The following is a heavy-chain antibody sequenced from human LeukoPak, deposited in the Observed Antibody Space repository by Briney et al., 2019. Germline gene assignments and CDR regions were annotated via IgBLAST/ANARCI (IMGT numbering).Heavy chain of an antibody. CDR1: GFTFSSYS. J-gene: IGHJ4*02. CDR2: ISSSSSYI. CDR3: ATDRVAGRRPLLELGY. D-gene: IGHD6-19*01. Sequence: PGGSLRLSCAASGFTFSSYSMNWVRQAPGKGLEWVSSISSSSSYIYYADSVKGRFTISRDNSKNTLYLQMNSLRAEDTAIYYCATDRVAGRRPLLELGYWGQGTLVTVSS. V-gene: IGHV3-21*04.